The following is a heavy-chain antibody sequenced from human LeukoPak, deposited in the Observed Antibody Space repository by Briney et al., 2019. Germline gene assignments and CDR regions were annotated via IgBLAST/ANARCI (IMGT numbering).Heavy chain of an antibody. J-gene: IGHJ6*03. V-gene: IGHV4-39*07. CDR3: TRGSIAYYYMDV. CDR1: GGSISSSDYY. Sequence: SETLSLTCTVSGGSISSSDYYWGWIRQPPGKNLEWIGSIYYTGTTSYNPSLKSRVTISVDTSKNQFSLKLSSVTAADTAVYYCTRGSIAYYYMDVWGKGTTVTISS. D-gene: IGHD3-22*01. CDR2: IYYTGTT.